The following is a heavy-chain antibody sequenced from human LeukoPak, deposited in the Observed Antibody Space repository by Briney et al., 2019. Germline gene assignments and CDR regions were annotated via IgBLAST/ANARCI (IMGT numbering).Heavy chain of an antibody. J-gene: IGHJ3*02. Sequence: SETLSLTCTVSGGSISSSSYYWGWIRQPPGKGLEWIGSICYSGSTYYNPSLKSRVTISVDTSKNQFSLKLTSVTAADTAVYFCARWDNDNSAFDIWGQGTKVTVSP. CDR2: ICYSGST. CDR3: ARWDNDNSAFDI. CDR1: GGSISSSSYY. D-gene: IGHD1-20*01. V-gene: IGHV4-39*07.